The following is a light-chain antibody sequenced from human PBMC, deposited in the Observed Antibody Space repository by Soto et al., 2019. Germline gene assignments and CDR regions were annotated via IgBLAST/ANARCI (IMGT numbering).Light chain of an antibody. V-gene: IGKV3-15*01. CDR2: GAS. Sequence: EVVLTQSPVTLSLSPGERATLSCRASQTVTSNLAWYQQKPGQAPRLLIYGASTRATDLPGRFSGRGSGTEFTLTISSLQSEDFAVYYCQQYKKWPRTFGQGTKVDIK. CDR1: QTVTSN. J-gene: IGKJ1*01. CDR3: QQYKKWPRT.